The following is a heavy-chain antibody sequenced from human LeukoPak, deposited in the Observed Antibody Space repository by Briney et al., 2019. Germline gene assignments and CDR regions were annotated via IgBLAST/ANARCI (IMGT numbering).Heavy chain of an antibody. V-gene: IGHV3-23*01. CDR1: GFPFSNNP. Sequence: LGGSLSLSCVGSGFPFSNNPLSWVRQAPGKGLEWVSAISGSGGNTYYADSVRGRFTISRDNSKNTLFLQMNTLRADDTAVYYCATTKQARRYFDYWGQGTLVTVSS. CDR3: ATTKQARRYFDY. J-gene: IGHJ4*02. D-gene: IGHD1-1*01. CDR2: ISGSGGNT.